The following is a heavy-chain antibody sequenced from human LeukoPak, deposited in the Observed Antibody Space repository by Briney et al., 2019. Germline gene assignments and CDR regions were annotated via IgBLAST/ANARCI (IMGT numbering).Heavy chain of an antibody. Sequence: GGSLRLSCAASRFTFSSYAMLWVRPAPGKGLELVSGTSWNSGSIGYEDSVKGRFTISRDNAKNSLYLQMNSLRAEDTAVYYCARGEYYYDSSGCYYVDYWGQGTLVTVSS. CDR3: ARGEYYYDSSGCYYVDY. J-gene: IGHJ4*02. CDR1: RFTFSSYA. V-gene: IGHV3-9*01. CDR2: TSWNSGSI. D-gene: IGHD3-22*01.